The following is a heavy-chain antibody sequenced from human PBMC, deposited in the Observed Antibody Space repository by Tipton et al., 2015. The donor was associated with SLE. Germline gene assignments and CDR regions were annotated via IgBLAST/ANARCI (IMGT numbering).Heavy chain of an antibody. J-gene: IGHJ6*03. D-gene: IGHD3-3*02. CDR3: AREGVHFWSGSSYYYYYYMDV. CDR2: IYYNGHT. Sequence: TLSLTCTVSGDSITSYYWNWIRQPPGKGLEWIGYIYYNGHTNYSPSLKSRVTLSVDTSKNQFSLKLSSVTAADTAVYYYAREGVHFWSGSSYYYYYYMDVWGKGTTVTVSS. CDR1: GDSITSYY. V-gene: IGHV4-59*12.